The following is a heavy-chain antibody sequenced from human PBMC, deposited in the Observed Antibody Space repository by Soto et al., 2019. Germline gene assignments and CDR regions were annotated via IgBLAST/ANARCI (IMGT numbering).Heavy chain of an antibody. CDR1: GGSISSGGYY. D-gene: IGHD1-26*01. CDR3: AMRVGATANGGYYFDD. V-gene: IGHV4-31*03. J-gene: IGHJ4*02. CDR2: IYYSGST. Sequence: TLSLTCTVSGGSISSGGYYWSWIRQHPGKGLEWIGYIYYSGSTYYNPSLKSRVTISVDTSKNQFSLKLSSVTAADTAVYSCAMRVGATANGGYYFDDWGQGALVTVSS.